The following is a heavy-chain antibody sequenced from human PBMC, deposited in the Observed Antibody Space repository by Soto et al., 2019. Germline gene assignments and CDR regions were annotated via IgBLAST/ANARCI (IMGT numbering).Heavy chain of an antibody. Sequence: EASVKVSCKASGYTFTSYGISWVRQAPGQGLEWMGWISAYNGNTNYAQKLQGRVTMTTDTSTSTAYMELRSLRSDDTAVYYCARAGYCSGGSCYRQVSYYMDVWGKGTTVPVSS. CDR3: ARAGYCSGGSCYRQVSYYMDV. CDR2: ISAYNGNT. V-gene: IGHV1-18*01. D-gene: IGHD2-15*01. CDR1: GYTFTSYG. J-gene: IGHJ6*03.